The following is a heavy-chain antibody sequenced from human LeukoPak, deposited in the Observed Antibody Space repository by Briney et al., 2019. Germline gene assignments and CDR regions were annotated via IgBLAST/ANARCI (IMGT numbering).Heavy chain of an antibody. Sequence: GGSLRLSCAASGFTVSSNFMSWVRQAPGKGLEWVSTIYSDGGIYYADSVKGRFTISRDNSKNTLYLQMSSLRAEDTAIYYCASLKGSTSDYWGQGTLVIVSS. CDR2: IYSDGGI. CDR1: GFTVSSNF. CDR3: ASLKGSTSDY. J-gene: IGHJ4*02. D-gene: IGHD2-2*01. V-gene: IGHV3-53*01.